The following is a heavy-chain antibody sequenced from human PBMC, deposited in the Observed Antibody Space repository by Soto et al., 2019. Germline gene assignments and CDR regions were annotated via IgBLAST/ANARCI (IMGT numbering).Heavy chain of an antibody. J-gene: IGHJ4*02. CDR1: GFTASNFW. V-gene: IGHV3-15*01. CDR2: IKRESEGGTA. CDR3: TVDSMRPY. Sequence: EVQLVESGGGLVKPGGYLRLSCAAAGFTASNFWMSWVRQAPGKGLEWIALIKRESEGGTADFAPLVKGRFTISRDDLKNTLYLDMNSLKTEDKAVYYCTVDSMRPYWGQGTMVTVSS.